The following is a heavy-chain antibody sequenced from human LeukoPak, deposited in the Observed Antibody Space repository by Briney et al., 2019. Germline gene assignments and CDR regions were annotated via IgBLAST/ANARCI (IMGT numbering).Heavy chain of an antibody. J-gene: IGHJ6*03. CDR3: ARGVNYGSSSWSYYYYYMDV. CDR2: INPNSGGT. D-gene: IGHD6-13*01. CDR1: GYTFTGYY. Sequence: ASVKVSCKASGYTFTGYYMHWVRQAPGQGLEWMGRINPNSGGTNYAQKFQGRVTMTRGTSISTAYMELSRLRSDDTAVYYCARGVNYGSSSWSYYYYYMDVWGKGTTVTVSS. V-gene: IGHV1-2*06.